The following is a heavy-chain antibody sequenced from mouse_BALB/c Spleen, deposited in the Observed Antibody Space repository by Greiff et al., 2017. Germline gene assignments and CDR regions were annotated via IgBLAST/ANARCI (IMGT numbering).Heavy chain of an antibody. J-gene: IGHJ3*01. D-gene: IGHD2-4*01. CDR1: GYTFTSYW. Sequence: EVQLQQSGTVLARPGASVKMSCKASGYTFTSYWMHWVKQRPGQGLEWIGAIYPGNSDTSYNQKFKGKAKLTAVTSTSTAYMELSSLTNEDSAVYYCTRSLMITSAWFAYWGQGTLVTVSA. CDR2: IYPGNSDT. CDR3: TRSLMITSAWFAY. V-gene: IGHV1-5*01.